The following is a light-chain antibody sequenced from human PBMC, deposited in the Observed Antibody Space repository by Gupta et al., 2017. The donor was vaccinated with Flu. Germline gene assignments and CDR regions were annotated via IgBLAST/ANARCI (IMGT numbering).Light chain of an antibody. J-gene: IGLJ2*01. CDR3: SSYASSTTLV. CDR2: EVT. Sequence: TSSDVGAFNPVSWYQQHPGTGPRVMIYEVTERPSGISYRFSGSKSGNTASLTISGLQAEDEADYYCSSYASSTTLVFGGGTKLTVL. CDR1: SSDVGAFNP. V-gene: IGLV2-14*01.